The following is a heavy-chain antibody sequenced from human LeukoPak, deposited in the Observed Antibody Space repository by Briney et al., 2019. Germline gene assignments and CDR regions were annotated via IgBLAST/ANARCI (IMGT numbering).Heavy chain of an antibody. J-gene: IGHJ4*02. Sequence: ASVKVSCKASGYTFTDYYMHWVRQAPGQGLEWMGWISPNSGDTSYAQKFQGRVTMTRDTSISTAYMELSRLRSDDTAVYFCARDDYGGNFLIEYWGQGTLVTVSS. CDR2: ISPNSGDT. V-gene: IGHV1-2*02. CDR3: ARDDYGGNFLIEY. CDR1: GYTFTDYY. D-gene: IGHD4-17*01.